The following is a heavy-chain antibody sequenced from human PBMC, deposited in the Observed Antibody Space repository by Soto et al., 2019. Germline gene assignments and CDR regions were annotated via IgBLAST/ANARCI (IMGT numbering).Heavy chain of an antibody. V-gene: IGHV3-48*02. CDR3: ARVWSLTSIAAHYYYYGMDV. J-gene: IGHJ6*02. CDR2: ISSSSSTI. CDR1: GFTFSSYS. D-gene: IGHD6-6*01. Sequence: GGSLRLSCAASGFTFSSYSMNWVRQAPGKGLEWVSYISSSSSTIYYADSVKGRFTISRDNAKNSLYLQMNSLRDEDTAVYYCARVWSLTSIAAHYYYYGMDVWGQGTTVTVS.